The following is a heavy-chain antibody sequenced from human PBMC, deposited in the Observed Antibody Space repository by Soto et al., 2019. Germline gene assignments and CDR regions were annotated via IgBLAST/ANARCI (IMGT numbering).Heavy chain of an antibody. J-gene: IGHJ4*02. V-gene: IGHV4-61*08. CDR3: ARVGSGSFDY. D-gene: IGHD3-22*01. Sequence: AETLSLTCPVSGGSISSGGYYGSWIRQPPGKGREWIGYIYYSGNTNSNPSLKSRITMSVDTSKNQFSLKLSSVTAADTAVYYCARVGSGSFDYWGQGTLVTVSS. CDR2: IYYSGNT. CDR1: GGSISSGGYY.